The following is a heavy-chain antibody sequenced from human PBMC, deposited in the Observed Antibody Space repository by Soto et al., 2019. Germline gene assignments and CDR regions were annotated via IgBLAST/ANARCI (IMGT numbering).Heavy chain of an antibody. CDR1: GGSISSYY. CDR3: ARHGGYGIPAYY. V-gene: IGHV4-59*08. CDR2: IYYSGST. Sequence: SQTLSLTCTVSGGSISSYYWSWIRQPPGKGLEWIGYIYYSGSTNYNPSLKSRVTISVDTSKNQFSLKLSSVTAADTAVYYCARHGGYGIPAYYWGQGTLVTVSS. D-gene: IGHD3-16*01. J-gene: IGHJ4*02.